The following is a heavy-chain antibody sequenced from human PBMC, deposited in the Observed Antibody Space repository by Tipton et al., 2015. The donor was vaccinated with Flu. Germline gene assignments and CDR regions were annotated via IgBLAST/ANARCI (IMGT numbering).Heavy chain of an antibody. D-gene: IGHD3-10*01. CDR3: ARSVDYVSDHY. V-gene: IGHV4-39*07. CDR2: VYYSGGA. Sequence: TLSLTCTVSGGSISSVSYYVGWVRQLPGKGLEWIGSVYYSGGAYYNPSLESRFSISVDTSKNQFSLNVNSVTAADTAVYYCARSVDYVSDHYWGQGTLVSVA. J-gene: IGHJ4*02. CDR1: GGSISSVSYY.